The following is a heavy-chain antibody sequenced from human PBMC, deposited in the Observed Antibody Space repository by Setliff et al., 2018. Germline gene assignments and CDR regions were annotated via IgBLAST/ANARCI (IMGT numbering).Heavy chain of an antibody. D-gene: IGHD2-2*01. Sequence: ASVKVSCKASGYTFTSYDINWVRQATGQGLEWMGWMNPNSGNTGYAQKFQGRVTMARNTSISTAYMELSSSRSEDTAVYYCARGSEDIVVVPAAHDSEYYYYYMDVWGKGTTVTVSS. J-gene: IGHJ6*03. CDR3: ARGSEDIVVVPAAHDSEYYYYYMDV. V-gene: IGHV1-8*02. CDR2: MNPNSGNT. CDR1: GYTFTSYD.